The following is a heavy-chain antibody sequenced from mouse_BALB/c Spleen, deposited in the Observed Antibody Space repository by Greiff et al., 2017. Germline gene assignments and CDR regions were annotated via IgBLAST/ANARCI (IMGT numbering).Heavy chain of an antibody. D-gene: IGHD1-1*01. CDR3: ARSNYGYWCFDV. V-gene: IGHV14-3*02. CDR1: GFNIKDTD. J-gene: IGHJ1*01. CDR2: IGPANGNT. Sequence: EVQLVESGAELVKPGASVKLSCTASGFNIKDTDMHWVKQRPEQGLEWIGRIGPANGNTKYDPKFQGKATITADTATNTAYLQLSSLKSEDTAVYYCARSNYGYWCFDVWGAGTTVTVSA.